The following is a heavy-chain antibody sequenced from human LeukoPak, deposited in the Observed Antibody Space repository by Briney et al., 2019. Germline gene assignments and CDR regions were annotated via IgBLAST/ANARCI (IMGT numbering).Heavy chain of an antibody. D-gene: IGHD6-19*01. CDR2: IYYSGST. J-gene: IGHJ2*01. V-gene: IGHV4-39*01. CDR1: GGSISSSSYY. Sequence: PSETLSLTCTVSGGSISSSSYYWGWIRQPPGKGLEWIGSIYYSGSTYYNPSLKSRVTISVDTSKNQFSLKLSSVTAADTAVYSCARHSVGTTESSGSLEDFDLWGRGTLVTVSS. CDR3: ARHSVGTTESSGSLEDFDL.